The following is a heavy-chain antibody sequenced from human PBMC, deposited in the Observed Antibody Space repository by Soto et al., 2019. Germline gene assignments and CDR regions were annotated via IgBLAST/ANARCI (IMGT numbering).Heavy chain of an antibody. CDR3: ARGVLH. D-gene: IGHD3-16*01. CDR1: GGSISSGGYY. Sequence: QVQLQESGPGLVKPSQTLSLTCTVSGGSISSGGYYWSCIRQDPGEGLEWIGSIYYSGSTYYNPSLKYRVTISVDTSKNQFSLKLSSVTAADTAVYYCARGVLHWGQGTLVSVSS. V-gene: IGHV4-31*03. CDR2: IYYSGST. J-gene: IGHJ4*02.